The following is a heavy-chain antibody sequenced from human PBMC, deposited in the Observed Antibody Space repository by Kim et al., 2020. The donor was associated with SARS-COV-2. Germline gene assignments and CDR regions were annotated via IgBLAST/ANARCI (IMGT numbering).Heavy chain of an antibody. J-gene: IGHJ4*02. V-gene: IGHV3-33*01. CDR1: GFTFSTYG. CDR3: ARTFDTYYLDL. CDR2: IWSDGSHK. Sequence: GGSLRLSCAAYGFTFSTYGMHWVRQAPGKGLEWVALIWSDGSHKYSADSAKGRFTISRDNSKNTLYLQMNSLRAEDTAVYYCARTFDTYYLDLWGQGTLVTVSS. D-gene: IGHD5-18*01.